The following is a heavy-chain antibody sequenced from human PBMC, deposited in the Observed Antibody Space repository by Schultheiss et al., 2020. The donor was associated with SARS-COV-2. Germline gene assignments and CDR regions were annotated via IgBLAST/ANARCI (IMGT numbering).Heavy chain of an antibody. J-gene: IGHJ4*02. Sequence: SGPTLVKPTETLTLTCTVSGFSLSNARMGVSWIRQPPGKALEWLAHIFSNDEKSYSTSLKSRLTISKDTSKNQVVLTMTNMDPVDTATYYCAHTFLEQMLGAVTGYFDYWGQGTLVTVSS. CDR2: IFSNDEK. CDR3: AHTFLEQMLGAVTGYFDY. V-gene: IGHV2-26*01. CDR1: GFSLSNARMG. D-gene: IGHD1-26*01.